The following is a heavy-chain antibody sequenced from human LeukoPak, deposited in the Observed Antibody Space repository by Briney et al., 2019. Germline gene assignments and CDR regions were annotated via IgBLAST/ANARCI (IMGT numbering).Heavy chain of an antibody. CDR1: GFIFGRHW. D-gene: IGHD3-16*01. V-gene: IGHV3-74*01. Sequence: GALILSCAASGFIFGRHWMHWVRQAPGEGLVCVARFKKDGTYRDYGDSVKGRFTISRDNAKNTLYLQMNSLRVEDTARYYCVRDDDVYGFDYWGQGTVVTVSS. CDR3: VRDDDVYGFDY. CDR2: FKKDGTYR. J-gene: IGHJ4*02.